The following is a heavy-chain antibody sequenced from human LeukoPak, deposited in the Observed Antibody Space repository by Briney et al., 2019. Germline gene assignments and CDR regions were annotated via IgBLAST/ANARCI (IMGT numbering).Heavy chain of an antibody. CDR2: VDDDGAST. CDR3: ARSASGYDA. CDR1: GFPFSGYW. Sequence: GGSLRLSCAASGFPFSGYWMHWVRQAPGKGLVWVSRVDDDGASTTYADSVKGRFTISRDNAKNTLYLQVNSLRVEDTAVYYCARSASGYDAWGQGTLVTVSS. J-gene: IGHJ5*02. V-gene: IGHV3-74*01. D-gene: IGHD5-12*01.